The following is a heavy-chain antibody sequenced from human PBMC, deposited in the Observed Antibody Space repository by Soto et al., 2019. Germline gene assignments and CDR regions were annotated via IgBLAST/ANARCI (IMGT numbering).Heavy chain of an antibody. CDR3: ARERGGYSDVFDI. D-gene: IGHD2-21*01. V-gene: IGHV1-24*01. CDR2: IDAEAGER. J-gene: IGHJ3*02. Sequence: QVHLVQSGAEVKKPGASVKVSCKVSGYSLWELSMHWVRQAPGKGLEWLGGIDAEAGERIYAQQFQGRVTTTDDTATDTDYVELSSLTSDDTAMYYCARERGGYSDVFDIWGKGTMVTVSS. CDR1: GYSLWELS.